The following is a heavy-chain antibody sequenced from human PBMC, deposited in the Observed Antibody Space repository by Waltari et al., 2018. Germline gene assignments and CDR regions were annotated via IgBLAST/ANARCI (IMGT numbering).Heavy chain of an antibody. CDR1: GFTFSRHW. V-gene: IGHV3-74*01. D-gene: IGHD3-3*01. CDR2: IKNDGRIT. Sequence: EVQLVESGGGLVQPGGSLSLACVAFGFTFSRHWMYWVCQGPGKGLVWVSRIKNDGRITDYADSVKGRFTISRDNAKNTLYLQMSSLRAEDTGVYYCVRGGSNGVVRPLDYWGQGTLVTVS. J-gene: IGHJ4*02. CDR3: VRGGSNGVVRPLDY.